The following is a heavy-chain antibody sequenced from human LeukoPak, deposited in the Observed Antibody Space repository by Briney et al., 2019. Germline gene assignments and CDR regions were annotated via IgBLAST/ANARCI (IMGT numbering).Heavy chain of an antibody. Sequence: GESLKISCKGSGYSFTSYWIGWVRQMPGKGLEWMGIIYAGDSDTRYSPSFQGQVTISADKSISTAYLQWSSLKASDTAMYYCARRRVRAPAGTFFDYWGQGTLVTVSS. CDR3: ARRRVRAPAGTFFDY. V-gene: IGHV5-51*01. CDR1: GYSFTSYW. D-gene: IGHD6-13*01. CDR2: IYAGDSDT. J-gene: IGHJ4*02.